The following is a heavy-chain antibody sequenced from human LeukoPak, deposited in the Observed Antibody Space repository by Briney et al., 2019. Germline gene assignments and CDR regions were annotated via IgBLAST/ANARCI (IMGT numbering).Heavy chain of an antibody. J-gene: IGHJ6*02. CDR3: ARYALGSGSYRYYYYGMDV. D-gene: IGHD3-10*01. V-gene: IGHV1-18*01. CDR2: ISAYNGNT. CDR1: GYTFTSYG. Sequence: ASVKVSCKASGYTFTSYGISWVRQAPGQGLEWMGWISAYNGNTNYAQKLQGRVTMTTDTSTSTAYTELRSLRSDDTAVYYCARYALGSGSYRYYYYGMDVWGQGTTVTVSS.